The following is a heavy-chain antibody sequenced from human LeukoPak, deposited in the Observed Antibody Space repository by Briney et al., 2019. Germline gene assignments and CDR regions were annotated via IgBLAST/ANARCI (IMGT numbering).Heavy chain of an antibody. Sequence: WASVKVSCKASGYTFTGYYMHWVRQAPGQGLEWMGWISPTSGGTNYAQKFQDRVTMTRDTSISTAYMELSRLRSDDTALYYCARDGNFDYWGQGTLVAVSP. J-gene: IGHJ4*02. D-gene: IGHD2-15*01. V-gene: IGHV1-2*02. CDR1: GYTFTGYY. CDR3: ARDGNFDY. CDR2: ISPTSGGT.